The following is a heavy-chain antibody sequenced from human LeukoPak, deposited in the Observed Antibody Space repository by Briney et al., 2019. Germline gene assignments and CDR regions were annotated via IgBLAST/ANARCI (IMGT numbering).Heavy chain of an antibody. J-gene: IGHJ3*01. V-gene: IGHV3-23*01. CDR1: GFTFSNYA. CDR2: IIGSASIK. Sequence: GGSLRLSCAASGFTFSNYAMSWVRQAPGKGLEWVSAIIGSASIKYHACSVKGRFTISRDNSKNTLYLQLSSLRADDTAVYYCATKAVPRPRLYDAFDFWGQGTVVTVSS. CDR3: ATKAVPRPRLYDAFDF. D-gene: IGHD2-2*02.